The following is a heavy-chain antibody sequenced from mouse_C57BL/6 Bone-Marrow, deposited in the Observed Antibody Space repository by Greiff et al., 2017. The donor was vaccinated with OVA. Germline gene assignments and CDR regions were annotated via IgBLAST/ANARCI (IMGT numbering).Heavy chain of an antibody. Sequence: VQLQQSGPELVKPGASVKISCKASGYSFTGYYMNWVKQSPEKSLEWIGEINPSTGGTTYNQKFKAKATLTVDKSSSTAYMQLKSLTSEDSAVYYCAHYYGSSYPYAMDYWGQGTSVTVSS. V-gene: IGHV1-42*01. CDR1: GYSFTGYY. D-gene: IGHD1-1*01. CDR3: AHYYGSSYPYAMDY. CDR2: INPSTGGT. J-gene: IGHJ4*01.